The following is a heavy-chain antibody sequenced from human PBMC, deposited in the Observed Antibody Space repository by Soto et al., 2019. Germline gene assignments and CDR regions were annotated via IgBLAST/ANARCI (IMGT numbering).Heavy chain of an antibody. V-gene: IGHV3-74*01. D-gene: IGHD4-17*01. J-gene: IGHJ4*02. CDR1: GFTFSRDW. CDR2: INSDGSTT. CDR3: ARDNGDYFDY. Sequence: EVPLVESGGGLVQPGGSLRLSCAASGFTFSRDWMHWVRQGPGKGLVWVSRINSDGSTTRYADSVKGRFTISRDNAKNTLYLQMNSLRAEDTAVYYCARDNGDYFDYWGQGTLVTVSS.